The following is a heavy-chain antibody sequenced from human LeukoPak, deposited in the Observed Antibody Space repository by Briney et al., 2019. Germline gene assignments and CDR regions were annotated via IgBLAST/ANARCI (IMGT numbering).Heavy chain of an antibody. CDR2: MYTSGAT. J-gene: IGHJ6*03. CDR1: GDSISNYY. V-gene: IGHV4-4*07. CDR3: AREGPSASTSFYYFMDV. Sequence: SEALSLTCTVSGDSISNYYWSWIRQPAGKGLEWIGRMYTSGATNYNPSLKSRVIMSVDTSKNQLSLRLTSVTAADRGVYYCAREGPSASTSFYYFMDVWGKGTTVTVSS.